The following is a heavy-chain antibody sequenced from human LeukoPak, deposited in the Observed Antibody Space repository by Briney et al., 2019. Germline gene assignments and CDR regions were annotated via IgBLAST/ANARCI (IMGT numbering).Heavy chain of an antibody. CDR1: GGSISSSSYY. CDR3: ARATPRLGELPKYYFDY. CDR2: IYYSGST. V-gene: IGHV4-61*01. J-gene: IGHJ4*02. D-gene: IGHD3-10*01. Sequence: PSETLSLTCTVSGGSISSSSYYWSWIRQPPGKGLEWIGYIYYSGSTNYNPSLKSRVTISVDTSKNQFSLKLSSVTAADTAVYYCARATPRLGELPKYYFDYWGQGTLVTVSS.